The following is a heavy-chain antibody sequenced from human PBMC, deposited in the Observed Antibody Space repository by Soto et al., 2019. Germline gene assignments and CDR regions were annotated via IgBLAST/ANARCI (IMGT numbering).Heavy chain of an antibody. D-gene: IGHD6-19*01. Sequence: GASVKVSCKASGGTFSSYAISWVRQAPGQGLEWMGGIIPIFGTANYAQKFQGRVTITADKSTSTAYMELSSLRSEDPAVYYCARGVGAVAGTRVVVGMDVWGQGTTVTVSS. CDR1: GGTFSSYA. CDR3: ARGVGAVAGTRVVVGMDV. J-gene: IGHJ6*02. CDR2: IIPIFGTA. V-gene: IGHV1-69*06.